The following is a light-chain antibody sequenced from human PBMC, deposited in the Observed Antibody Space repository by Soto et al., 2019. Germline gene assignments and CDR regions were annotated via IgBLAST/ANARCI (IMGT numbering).Light chain of an antibody. CDR2: EVN. V-gene: IGLV2-8*01. J-gene: IGLJ1*01. CDR1: SSDVGGYNY. CDR3: SSYAGSSNV. Sequence: QSAVTRPPSAYGSPGQSVALSCTGTSSDVGGYNYVSWYQQHPGKAPKLMIYEVNKRPSGVPDRFSGSKSGNTASLTVSGLQAEDEADYYCSSYAGSSNVFGTGTKSPS.